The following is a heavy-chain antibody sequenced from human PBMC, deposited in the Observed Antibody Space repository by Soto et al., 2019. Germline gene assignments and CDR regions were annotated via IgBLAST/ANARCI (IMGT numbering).Heavy chain of an antibody. CDR2: IYSGGST. CDR3: ARHGYNYGGGYFDY. J-gene: IGHJ4*02. CDR1: GVTVSSNY. Sequence: EVQLVESGGGLVQPGGSLRLSCAASGVTVSSNYMSWVRQAPGKGLEWVSVIYSGGSTYYADSVKGRFTISRDNSKNTLYLHMNRLRAEDTAVYYCARHGYNYGGGYFDYWGQGTLVTVSS. D-gene: IGHD5-18*01. V-gene: IGHV3-66*04.